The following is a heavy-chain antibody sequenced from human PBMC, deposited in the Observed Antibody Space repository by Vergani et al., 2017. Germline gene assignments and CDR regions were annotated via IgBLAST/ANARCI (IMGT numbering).Heavy chain of an antibody. D-gene: IGHD2-2*01. CDR3: ATAQDIGVGPAGIYY. CDR1: GFTFSDYY. J-gene: IGHJ4*02. CDR2: ISSSGITI. Sequence: QVQLVESGGGLVKPGGSLRLSCAASGFTFSDYYMSWIRQAPGKGLEWGSYISSSGITIYYADSVKGRFTISKDNAKNSLYQQMNSLRAEDTAVYYYATAQDIGVGPAGIYYWGQGTLVTVSS. V-gene: IGHV3-11*01.